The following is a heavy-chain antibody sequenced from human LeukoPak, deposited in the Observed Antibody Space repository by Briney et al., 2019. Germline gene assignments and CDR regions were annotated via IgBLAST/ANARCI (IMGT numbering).Heavy chain of an antibody. D-gene: IGHD5-18*01. J-gene: IGHJ4*02. V-gene: IGHV3-53*01. CDR1: GFTVSSNY. Sequence: GGSLRLSCAASGFTVSSNYMSWVRQAPGKGLEWVSVIYSGGSTYYADSVKGRFTISRDNSKNTLYLQMNSLRAEDTAVYYCASSWIQLWLPDYWGQGTLVTVSS. CDR3: ASSWIQLWLPDY. CDR2: IYSGGST.